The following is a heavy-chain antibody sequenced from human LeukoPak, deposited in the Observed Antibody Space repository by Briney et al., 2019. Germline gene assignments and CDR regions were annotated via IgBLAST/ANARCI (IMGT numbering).Heavy chain of an antibody. CDR2: ISWDGGTT. D-gene: IGHD7-27*01. CDR3: SKDISGDRGVGFDY. J-gene: IGHJ4*02. V-gene: IGHV3-43*01. Sequence: QPGGSLRLSYAASGFTFDDYTMHWVRQAPGKGLEWVSLISWDGGTTHYADSVKGRFTISRDNSKNSLYLQMNSLRTEDTALYYCSKDISGDRGVGFDYWGQGTLVTVSS. CDR1: GFTFDDYT.